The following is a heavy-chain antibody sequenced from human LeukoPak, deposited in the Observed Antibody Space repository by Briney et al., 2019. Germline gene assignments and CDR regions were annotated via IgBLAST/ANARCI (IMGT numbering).Heavy chain of an antibody. CDR1: GFTLGDYA. D-gene: IGHD2-8*01. J-gene: IGHJ4*02. V-gene: IGHV3-49*04. Sequence: GRSLRLSCTASGFTLGDYAMSWVRQAPGKGLEWVGFIRSKAYGGTTEYAASVKGRFTISRDDSKSIAYLQMNSLKTEDTAVYYCTRDFYCTNGVCYTTEWDYWGQGTLVTVSS. CDR2: IRSKAYGGTT. CDR3: TRDFYCTNGVCYTTEWDY.